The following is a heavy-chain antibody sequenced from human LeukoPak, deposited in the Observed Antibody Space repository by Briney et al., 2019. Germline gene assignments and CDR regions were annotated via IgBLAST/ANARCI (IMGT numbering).Heavy chain of an antibody. D-gene: IGHD6-25*01. CDR3: ARYSSGWPGYFDY. Sequence: GGSLRLSCAASGFTFTNYGMHWVRQAPAKGLEWVGVVSYDGSNKYYPDSVKDRFTISRDNSKNTLYLQMNSLRAEDTAVYYCARYSSGWPGYFDYWGQGTLVTVSS. CDR1: GFTFTNYG. J-gene: IGHJ4*02. V-gene: IGHV3-30*03. CDR2: VSYDGSNK.